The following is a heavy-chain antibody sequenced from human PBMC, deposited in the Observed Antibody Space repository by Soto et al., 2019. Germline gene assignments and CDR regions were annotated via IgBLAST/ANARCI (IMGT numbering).Heavy chain of an antibody. CDR2: ISISGRST. V-gene: IGHV3-23*01. CDR1: GFTFNNFA. D-gene: IGHD1-26*01. Sequence: GGSLRLSCAASGFTFNNFAMSWVRQAPGKGLEWVSAISISGRSTYYAVSVKGRFTISRDDSKNTLYLQMNSLRAEDTALYYCVKGVRWELPLHYWGQGTLVTVSS. CDR3: VKGVRWELPLHY. J-gene: IGHJ4*02.